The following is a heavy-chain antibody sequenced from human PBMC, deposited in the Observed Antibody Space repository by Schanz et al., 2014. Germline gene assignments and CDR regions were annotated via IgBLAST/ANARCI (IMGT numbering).Heavy chain of an antibody. D-gene: IGHD6-13*01. J-gene: IGHJ5*02. CDR1: GFTFSNYW. CDR2: INGDGSRT. Sequence: EVQLVESGGGWVQPGGSLRLSCAASGFTFSNYWMHWVRQAPGKGLVWVSRINGDGSRTAYADSVKGRFTISRDNAKNTLYLQMNSLRAEDTAVYYCDTASSPVREAGAGSSFHLWGQGTLVTVSP. CDR3: DTASSPVREAGAGSSFHL. V-gene: IGHV3-74*02.